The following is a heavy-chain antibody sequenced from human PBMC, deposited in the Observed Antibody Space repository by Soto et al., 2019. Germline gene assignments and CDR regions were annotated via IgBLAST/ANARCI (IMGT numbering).Heavy chain of an antibody. Sequence: QIQLVQSAAEVKKPGASVKVSCKTSGYTFVSYGISWVRQAPGQGLEWMGWISPYNGNTNFAQRFRGRVTLTTDTYTDIVYMDLGILKSDDTAVYYCARDHNFFDSSGYYEHWGQGTLITVSS. D-gene: IGHD3-22*01. CDR3: ARDHNFFDSSGYYEH. J-gene: IGHJ4*02. V-gene: IGHV1-18*04. CDR1: GYTFVSYG. CDR2: ISPYNGNT.